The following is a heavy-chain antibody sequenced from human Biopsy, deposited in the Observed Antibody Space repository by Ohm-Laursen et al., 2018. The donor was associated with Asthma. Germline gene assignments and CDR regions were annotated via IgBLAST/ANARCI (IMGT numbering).Heavy chain of an antibody. V-gene: IGHV3-15*01. CDR2: IKSKTDGGTT. CDR1: EFSFSHYP. CDR3: TTGFWWTFDY. D-gene: IGHD3-16*01. Sequence: SLRLSCTASEFSFSHYPMHWVRQAPGKGLEWVGRIKSKTDGGTTDYAAPVKGRFTISRDDSKNTLYLQMNSLKTEDTAVYYCTTGFWWTFDYWGQGTLVTVSS. J-gene: IGHJ4*02.